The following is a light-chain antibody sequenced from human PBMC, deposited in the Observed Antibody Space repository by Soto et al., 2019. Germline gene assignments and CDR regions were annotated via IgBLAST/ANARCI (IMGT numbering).Light chain of an antibody. V-gene: IGKV1-5*03. J-gene: IGKJ1*01. CDR1: QSISDW. CDR3: QHYNDYPWT. Sequence: DTQMTQSPSTLSASVGDRVTITCRASQSISDWLAWYQQKPGKAPKLLIYKASILQRGVPSRFSGSGSGAEFTLTISHLQAEDFATYFCQHYNDYPWTFGQGTKVEIK. CDR2: KAS.